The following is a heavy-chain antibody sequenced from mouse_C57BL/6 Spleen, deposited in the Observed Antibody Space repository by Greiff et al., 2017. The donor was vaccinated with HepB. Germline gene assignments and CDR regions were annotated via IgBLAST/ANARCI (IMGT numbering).Heavy chain of an antibody. Sequence: VQLQQPGAELVKPGASVKLSCKASGYTFTSYWMHWVKQRPGQGLEWIGMIHPNSGSTNYNEKFKSKATLTVDKSSSTAYMQLSSLTSEDSAVYYCARQDYDKDYYFDYWGQGTTLTVSS. V-gene: IGHV1-64*01. D-gene: IGHD2-4*01. CDR3: ARQDYDKDYYFDY. J-gene: IGHJ2*01. CDR1: GYTFTSYW. CDR2: IHPNSGST.